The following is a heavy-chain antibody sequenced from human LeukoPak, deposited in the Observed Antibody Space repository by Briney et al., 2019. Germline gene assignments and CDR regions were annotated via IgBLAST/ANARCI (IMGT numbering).Heavy chain of an antibody. Sequence: PGGSLRLSCAASGFTFSSYVMHWVRQAPGKGLEWVAVISYDGGNKYYADSVKGRLTISRDNSKNTLYLQMNSLRAEDTAVYYCATPGDYDSSGYYLDYWGQGTLVTVSS. V-gene: IGHV3-30*04. D-gene: IGHD3-22*01. CDR1: GFTFSSYV. J-gene: IGHJ4*02. CDR2: ISYDGGNK. CDR3: ATPGDYDSSGYYLDY.